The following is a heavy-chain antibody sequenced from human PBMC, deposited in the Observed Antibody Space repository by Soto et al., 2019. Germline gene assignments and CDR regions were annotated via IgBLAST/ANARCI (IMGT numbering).Heavy chain of an antibody. Sequence: PSETLSLTCTVSGGSISSYYWSWIRQPPGKGLEWIGYIYYSGSTNYNPSLKSRVTISVDTSKNQFSLKLSTVTAADTAVYYCARGVDDFWSGDVLYYYYGMDVWGQGTTVTVSS. V-gene: IGHV4-59*01. CDR2: IYYSGST. CDR3: ARGVDDFWSGDVLYYYYGMDV. D-gene: IGHD3-3*01. J-gene: IGHJ6*02. CDR1: GGSISSYY.